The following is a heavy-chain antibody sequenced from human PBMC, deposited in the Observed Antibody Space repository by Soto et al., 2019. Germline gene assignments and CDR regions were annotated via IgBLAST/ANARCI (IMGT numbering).Heavy chain of an antibody. CDR3: ANLGYCITTSCHGDY. J-gene: IGHJ4*02. Sequence: EVQLLESGGDLVQPGGSLRLSCAASGFTFRSYAMSWVRQAPGKGLEWVSAISGSGDTTPYADSVKGRFTISRDNSKNTLYLQMNSLRAEDTAVYYCANLGYCITTSCHGDYWGQGTLVTVSS. V-gene: IGHV3-23*01. D-gene: IGHD2-2*01. CDR1: GFTFRSYA. CDR2: ISGSGDTT.